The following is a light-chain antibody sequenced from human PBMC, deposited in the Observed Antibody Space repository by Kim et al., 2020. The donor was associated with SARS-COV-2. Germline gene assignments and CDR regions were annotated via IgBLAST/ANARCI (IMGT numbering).Light chain of an antibody. Sequence: PGGTVTLPCASRTGAVTSAHNANWYQQKPGQAPRALIHRTSNRHAWTPARFSGSLLGDKAALTLSRVQPEDEADYYCLLNYGGPWVFGGGTQLTVL. CDR3: LLNYGGPWV. CDR2: RTS. J-gene: IGLJ3*02. V-gene: IGLV7-43*01. CDR1: TGAVTSAHN.